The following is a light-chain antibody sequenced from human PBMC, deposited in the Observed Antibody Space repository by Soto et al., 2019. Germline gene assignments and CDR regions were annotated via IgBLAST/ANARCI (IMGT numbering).Light chain of an antibody. CDR2: KAS. V-gene: IGKV1-5*03. Sequence: DIQMTQSPSTLSASVGDRVTITCRASQNIDTWLAWYQQKPGTPPTLLMYKASILESGVPSRFSGSGSETALTLTISSLQPDDFAPYYCQHYTTYSRTFGQGTKVDI. CDR3: QHYTTYSRT. J-gene: IGKJ1*01. CDR1: QNIDTW.